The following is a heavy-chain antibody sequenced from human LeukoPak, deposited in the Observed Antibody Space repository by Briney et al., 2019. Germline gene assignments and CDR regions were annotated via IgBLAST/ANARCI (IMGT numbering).Heavy chain of an antibody. CDR1: GGSISSSSYY. CDR2: IYYSGST. CDR3: ARLSQGSSSWYGNYGMDV. D-gene: IGHD6-13*01. Sequence: SETLSLTCTVPGGSISSSSYYWGWIRQPPGKGLEWIGSIYYSGSTYYNPSLKSRVTISVDTSKNQFSLKLSSVTAADTAVYYCARLSQGSSSWYGNYGMDVWGQGTTVTVSS. J-gene: IGHJ6*02. V-gene: IGHV4-39*01.